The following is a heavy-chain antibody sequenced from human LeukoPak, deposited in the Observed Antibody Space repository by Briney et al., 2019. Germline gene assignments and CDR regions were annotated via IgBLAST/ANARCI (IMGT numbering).Heavy chain of an antibody. J-gene: IGHJ6*02. D-gene: IGHD1-26*01. CDR1: GGSISSHY. CDR3: ARVGRIVGSRWIWCMDV. V-gene: IGHV4-59*11. Sequence: SETLSLTCTVSGGSISSHYWSWIRQPPGKALEWIGYFYSSGSPSYNPFLKSRVTMSLDTSKDQFSLKLSSVTAADTAVYYCARVGRIVGSRWIWCMDVWGQGTTVTVSS. CDR2: FYSSGSP.